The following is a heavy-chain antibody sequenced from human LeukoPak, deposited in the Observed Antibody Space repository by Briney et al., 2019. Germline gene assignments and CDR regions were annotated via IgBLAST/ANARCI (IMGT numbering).Heavy chain of an antibody. CDR3: ARVGGNWNYAGVNYYMDV. Sequence: ASVKVSCKASGYTFAGYYMHWVRQAPGQGLEWMGWINPNSGGTNYAQKFQGRVTMTRDTSISTAYMELSRLRSDDTAVYYCARVGGNWNYAGVNYYMDVWGKGTTVTVSS. CDR1: GYTFAGYY. D-gene: IGHD1-7*01. CDR2: INPNSGGT. J-gene: IGHJ6*03. V-gene: IGHV1-2*02.